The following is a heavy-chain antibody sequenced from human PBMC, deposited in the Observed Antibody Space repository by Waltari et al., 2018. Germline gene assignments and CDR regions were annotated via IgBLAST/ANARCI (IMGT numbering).Heavy chain of an antibody. CDR3: ARASSSINWFDP. J-gene: IGHJ5*02. CDR1: GGSISSYY. D-gene: IGHD6-13*01. CDR2: IYYSGST. Sequence: QVQLQESGPGLVKPSETLSLTCTVSGGSISSYYWSWIRQPPGKGLEWIGYIYYSGSTNYNPSLKSRVTISVDTSKNQFSLKLSSVTAADTAVYYCARASSSINWFDPWGQGTLVTVSS. V-gene: IGHV4-59*01.